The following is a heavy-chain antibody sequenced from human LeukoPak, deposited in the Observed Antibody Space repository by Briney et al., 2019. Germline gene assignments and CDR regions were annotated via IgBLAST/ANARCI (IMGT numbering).Heavy chain of an antibody. CDR3: AREGYYGSGTYYYGMDV. Sequence: PSETLSLTCTVSGGSISSYCWSWIRQPPGKGLEWIGYIYYSGSTNYNPSLKSRVTISVDTSKNQFSLKLSSVTAADTAVYYCAREGYYGSGTYYYGMDVWGQGTTVTVS. CDR1: GGSISSYC. J-gene: IGHJ6*02. V-gene: IGHV4-59*01. D-gene: IGHD3-10*01. CDR2: IYYSGST.